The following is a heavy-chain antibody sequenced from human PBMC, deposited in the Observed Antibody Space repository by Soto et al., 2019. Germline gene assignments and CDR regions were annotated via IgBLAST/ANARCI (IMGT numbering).Heavy chain of an antibody. Sequence: ASVKVSCKASGYTFTGYYMHWVRQAPGQGLEWMGWINPNSGGTNYAQKFQGWVTMTRDTSISTAYMELSRLRSDDTAVYYCARGGYAGPDYYYGMDVWGQGTTVTVSS. D-gene: IGHD5-12*01. J-gene: IGHJ6*02. CDR1: GYTFTGYY. CDR3: ARGGYAGPDYYYGMDV. CDR2: INPNSGGT. V-gene: IGHV1-2*04.